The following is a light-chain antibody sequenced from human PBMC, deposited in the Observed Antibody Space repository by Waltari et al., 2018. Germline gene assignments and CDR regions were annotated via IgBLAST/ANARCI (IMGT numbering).Light chain of an antibody. CDR1: SSDVGGYNY. CDR3: SSYAGSNNLV. Sequence: QSPLTQPPSASGSPGQPVTISCTATSSDVGGYNYVPWYQQHPGNAPKLIISEVTKRPSGVPDRFSGSKSGNTASLTVSGLQAENEADYYGSSYAGSNNLVFGGGTKLTVL. J-gene: IGLJ2*01. CDR2: EVT. V-gene: IGLV2-8*01.